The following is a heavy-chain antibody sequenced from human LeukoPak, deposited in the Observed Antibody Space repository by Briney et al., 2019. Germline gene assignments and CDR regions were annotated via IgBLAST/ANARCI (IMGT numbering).Heavy chain of an antibody. CDR3: AKVRLPWKATITAFDY. D-gene: IGHD5-24*01. J-gene: IGHJ4*02. V-gene: IGHV3-23*01. CDR1: GFAFNYYA. CDR2: INGNGGGT. Sequence: PGGSLRLSCAASGFAFNYYAMYWVRQAPGKGLEWVSGINGNGGGTYYADPVKGRFTISRDNSKNTLYLQMNSLRAEDTAVYYCAKVRLPWKATITAFDYWGQGTLVTVSS.